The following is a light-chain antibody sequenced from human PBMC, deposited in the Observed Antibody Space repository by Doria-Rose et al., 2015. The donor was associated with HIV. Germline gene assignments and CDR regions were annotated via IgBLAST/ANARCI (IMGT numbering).Light chain of an antibody. Sequence: DIRLTQSPSSLSASVGDRVTITCRASQGIRNDLAWYQQKPGKAPKRLIDAASSVQSGVPSRFSGSGSGTEFTLTISSLQPEDFATYYCLQHATYPLTFGGGTKVEIK. CDR1: QGIRND. CDR3: LQHATYPLT. J-gene: IGKJ4*01. CDR2: AAS. V-gene: IGKV1-17*01.